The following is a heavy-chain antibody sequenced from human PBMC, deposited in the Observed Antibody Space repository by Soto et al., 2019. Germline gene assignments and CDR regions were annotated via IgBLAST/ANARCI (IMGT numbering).Heavy chain of an antibody. CDR2: VYYSGST. CDR3: ARADDILTGYPYYYGMDV. CDR1: GGSISSYY. J-gene: IGHJ6*02. V-gene: IGHV4-59*01. Sequence: PSETLSLTCTVSGGSISSYYWSWIRQPPGKGLEWIGYVYYSGSTNYNPSLKSRVTISVDTSKNQFSLKLSSVTAADTAVYYCARADDILTGYPYYYGMDVWGQGTTVTAP. D-gene: IGHD3-9*01.